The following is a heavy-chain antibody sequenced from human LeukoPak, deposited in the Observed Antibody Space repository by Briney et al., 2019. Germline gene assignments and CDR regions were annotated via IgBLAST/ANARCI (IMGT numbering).Heavy chain of an antibody. CDR2: IYTSGST. V-gene: IGHV4-4*07. CDR1: GGSISSYY. Sequence: SETLSLTCTVSGGSISSYYWSWIRQPAGKGLEWIGRIYTSGSTNYNPSLKSRVTMSVDTSKNQFSLKLSSVTAANTAVYYCASAKDCSSTSCYKESAPDYYYYYMDVWGKGTTVTVSS. D-gene: IGHD2-2*02. CDR3: ASAKDCSSTSCYKESAPDYYYYYMDV. J-gene: IGHJ6*03.